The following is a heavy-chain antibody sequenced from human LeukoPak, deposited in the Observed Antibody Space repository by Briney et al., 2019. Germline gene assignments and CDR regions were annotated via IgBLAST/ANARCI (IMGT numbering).Heavy chain of an antibody. V-gene: IGHV3-15*01. Sequence: KSGGSLRLSCAASGFTLTNAWMSWVRQAPGKGLEWVGRVKSKTDGGTIDYTAPVKGRFTIPRDDSKNTLSLQMNSLKTEDTAVYYCTTDRFNWGQGTLVTVSS. CDR3: TTDRFN. CDR2: VKSKTDGGTI. CDR1: GFTLTNAW. J-gene: IGHJ4*02.